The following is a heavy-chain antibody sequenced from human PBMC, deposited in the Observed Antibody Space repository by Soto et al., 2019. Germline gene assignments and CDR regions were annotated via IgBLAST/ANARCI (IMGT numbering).Heavy chain of an antibody. Sequence: QVQLQQSGPGLVKPSQTLSLTCAISGDSVSSNSAAWNWIRQSPSRGLEWLGRTYYRSKWYNDYAVSVKSRITINPDTSKNQFTLQLNSVTPEDAAVYYCARETPRITMIVVGAFDIWGQGTMVTVSS. CDR2: TYYRSKWYN. CDR1: GDSVSSNSAA. J-gene: IGHJ3*02. D-gene: IGHD3-22*01. V-gene: IGHV6-1*01. CDR3: ARETPRITMIVVGAFDI.